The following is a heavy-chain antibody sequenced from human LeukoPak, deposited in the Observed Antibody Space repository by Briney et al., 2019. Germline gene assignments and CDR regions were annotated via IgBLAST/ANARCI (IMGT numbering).Heavy chain of an antibody. V-gene: IGHV1-3*01. CDR2: INAGNGNT. CDR3: ARGYSSSWYLFDY. CDR1: GYTFTGYY. D-gene: IGHD6-13*01. Sequence: ASVKVSCKASGYTFTGYYMHWVRQAPGQRLEWMGWINAGNGNTKYSQKFQGRVTNTRDTSASTAYMELSSLRSEDTAVYYCARGYSSSWYLFDYWGQGTLVTVSS. J-gene: IGHJ4*02.